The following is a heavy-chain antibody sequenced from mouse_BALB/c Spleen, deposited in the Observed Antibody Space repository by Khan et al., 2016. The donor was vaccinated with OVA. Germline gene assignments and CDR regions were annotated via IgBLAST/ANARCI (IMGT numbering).Heavy chain of an antibody. Sequence: EVELVESGGGLVQPGGSRKLSCAASGFTFSSFGMHWVRQAPEKGLEWVAYISSGSSTIYYADTVKGRFTISRDNPKNTLFLQMTSRRSEDTAMYCCATYGWWEWGSGTTVTVSS. CDR2: ISSGSSTI. CDR3: ATYGWWE. CDR1: GFTFSSFG. V-gene: IGHV5-17*02. D-gene: IGHD1-1*01. J-gene: IGHJ1*01.